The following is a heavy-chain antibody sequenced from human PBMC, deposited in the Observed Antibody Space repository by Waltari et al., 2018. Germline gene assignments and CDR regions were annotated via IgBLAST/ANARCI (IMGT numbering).Heavy chain of an antibody. D-gene: IGHD3-3*01. Sequence: QVQLQESGPGLVKPSETLSLTCTVSGGSISSYYWSWIRQPAWKGLEWIGRIYTSGSTNYNPSLKSRVTMSVDTSKNQFSLKLSSVTAADTAVYYCARDSPSYYDFWSGYPYYFDYWGQGTLVTVSS. V-gene: IGHV4-4*07. CDR3: ARDSPSYYDFWSGYPYYFDY. CDR2: IYTSGST. J-gene: IGHJ4*02. CDR1: GGSISSYY.